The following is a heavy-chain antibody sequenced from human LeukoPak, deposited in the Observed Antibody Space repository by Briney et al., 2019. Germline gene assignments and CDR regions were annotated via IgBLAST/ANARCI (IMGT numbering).Heavy chain of an antibody. CDR2: INPNSGGT. V-gene: IGHV1-2*02. J-gene: IGHJ3*02. Sequence: ASVKVSCKASGYTFTGYYMHWVRQAPGQGLEWMGWINPNSGGTNYAQKFQGRVTMTRDTSISTAYMELSRLRSDDTAVYYCARAGSVVVPAARRGYAFDIWGQGTMVTVSS. CDR3: ARAGSVVVPAARRGYAFDI. D-gene: IGHD2-2*01. CDR1: GYTFTGYY.